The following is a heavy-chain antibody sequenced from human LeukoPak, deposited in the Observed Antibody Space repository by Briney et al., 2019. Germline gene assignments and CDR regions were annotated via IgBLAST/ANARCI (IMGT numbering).Heavy chain of an antibody. CDR1: GFSFDDYA. CDR3: TKAAGNIGYDPLDAFDI. J-gene: IGHJ3*02. CDR2: ISEDGRTT. V-gene: IGHV3-43*02. D-gene: IGHD5-12*01. Sequence: PGGSLRLSCAASGFSFDDYAMHWVRQAPGKSLQWVSLISEDGRTTYYADSVKGRFTISRDNSKNSLYPQMNSLRTEDTALYYCTKAAGNIGYDPLDAFDIWGQGTVVTVSS.